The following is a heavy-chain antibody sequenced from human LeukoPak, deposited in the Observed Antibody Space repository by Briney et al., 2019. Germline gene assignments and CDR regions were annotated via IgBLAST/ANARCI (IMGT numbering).Heavy chain of an antibody. Sequence: PGGSLRLSCAASGFTFSSFSIHWVRLTPRKGLEWVSFISTTSSTHYAAPVKGRFTPSRDNAKNSVSLLMNSLRADDTAVYYCVRDPSRLEPGYFDSWGQGVLVTVSS. D-gene: IGHD5-12*01. CDR2: ISTTSST. CDR3: VRDPSRLEPGYFDS. V-gene: IGHV3-21*01. CDR1: GFTFSSFS. J-gene: IGHJ5*01.